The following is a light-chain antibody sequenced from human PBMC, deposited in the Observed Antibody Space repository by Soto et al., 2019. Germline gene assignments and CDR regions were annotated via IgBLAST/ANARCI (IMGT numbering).Light chain of an antibody. V-gene: IGLV1-36*01. CDR3: AAWDDSTKSHV. CDR2: YDD. Sequence: QSLLSQTPCVSGAPSQRFTISCSGSSSNIGSNAVNWYQQFPGKAPKLLIYYDDLLASGVSARFSGSKYGTSASLAISGLQSEDEADYYCAAWDDSTKSHVFGTGTKVTVL. J-gene: IGLJ1*01. CDR1: SSNIGSNA.